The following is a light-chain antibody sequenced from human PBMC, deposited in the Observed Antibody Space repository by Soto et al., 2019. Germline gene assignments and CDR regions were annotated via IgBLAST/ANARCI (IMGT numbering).Light chain of an antibody. V-gene: IGKV3-20*01. Sequence: EIVLTQSPGTLSLSPGERATLSCRASQSVSSSCLAWYQLKPGQAPRLLIYDASSRATAIPDRFRGSGPGTEFTLTISRLEPEDFAVYYCQQYGRSDRITFGQGTRLEIK. J-gene: IGKJ5*01. CDR2: DAS. CDR1: QSVSSSC. CDR3: QQYGRSDRIT.